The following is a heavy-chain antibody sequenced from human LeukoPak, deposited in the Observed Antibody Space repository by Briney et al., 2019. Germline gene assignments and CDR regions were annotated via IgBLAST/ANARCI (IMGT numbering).Heavy chain of an antibody. Sequence: EASVKVSCKASGYPFTTYGITWVRQAPGQGLEWMGWISTYNGDTNYAQNFQGRVTMTTDTSTSTAYIELRSLTSDDTAAYYCAREWWGYDVLTGDNWFDPWGQGTLVTVSS. CDR1: GYPFTTYG. CDR2: ISTYNGDT. V-gene: IGHV1-18*01. CDR3: AREWWGYDVLTGDNWFDP. D-gene: IGHD3-9*01. J-gene: IGHJ5*02.